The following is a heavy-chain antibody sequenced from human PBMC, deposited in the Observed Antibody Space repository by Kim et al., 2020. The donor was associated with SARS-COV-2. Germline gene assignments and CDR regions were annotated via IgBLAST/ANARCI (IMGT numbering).Heavy chain of an antibody. CDR3: ARVGYSSSWYDY. Sequence: NYAQELQGRVTMTTDTSTSTAYMELRSLRSDDTAVYCCARVGYSSSWYDYWGQGTLVTVSS. V-gene: IGHV1-18*01. D-gene: IGHD6-13*01. J-gene: IGHJ4*02.